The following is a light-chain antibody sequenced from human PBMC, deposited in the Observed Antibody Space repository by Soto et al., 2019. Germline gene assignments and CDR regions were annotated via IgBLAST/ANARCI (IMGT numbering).Light chain of an antibody. CDR2: GAS. J-gene: IGKJ1*01. Sequence: EIVLTQSPGTLSLSPGERATLSCRASQSFGSTSLAWYQQKPGQSPRLLIYGASSRATGIPDRFSGSGSGTDFTLTISRLGPEDFAVYYCQQYGSSPSGTFGQGTKVDIK. V-gene: IGKV3-20*01. CDR3: QQYGSSPSGT. CDR1: QSFGSTS.